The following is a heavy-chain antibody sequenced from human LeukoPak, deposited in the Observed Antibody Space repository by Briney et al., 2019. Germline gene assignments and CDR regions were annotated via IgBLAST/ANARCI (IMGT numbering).Heavy chain of an antibody. J-gene: IGHJ4*02. CDR1: GFTFSSYA. CDR2: ISSNGGST. D-gene: IGHD2-15*01. V-gene: IGHV3-64*01. Sequence: GGSLRLSCAASGFTFSSYAMHWVRQAPGKGLEYVSAISSNGGSTYYANSVKGRFTISRDNSKNTLYLQMGSLRAEDMAVYYCARDAGYCSGGSCPGYYFDYWGQGTLVTVSS. CDR3: ARDAGYCSGGSCPGYYFDY.